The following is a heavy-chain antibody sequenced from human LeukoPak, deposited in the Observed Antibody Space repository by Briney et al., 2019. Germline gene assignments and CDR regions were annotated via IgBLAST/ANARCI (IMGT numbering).Heavy chain of an antibody. J-gene: IGHJ2*01. D-gene: IGHD4/OR15-4a*01. CDR3: ARGRRIVVLPGRGYFDL. Sequence: SETLSLTCNVSGDSISSSSYYWSWIRVPPGKGLEWIGSIYYAGSTYYNPSLKSRVTLSVYTSTNHFSLNIKSVTAADTAMYYCARGRRIVVLPGRGYFDLWGRGTLVTVSS. CDR2: IYYAGST. V-gene: IGHV4-39*02. CDR1: GDSISSSSYY.